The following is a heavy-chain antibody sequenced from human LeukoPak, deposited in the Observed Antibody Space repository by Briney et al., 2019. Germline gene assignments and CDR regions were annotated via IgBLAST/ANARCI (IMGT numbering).Heavy chain of an antibody. J-gene: IGHJ4*02. Sequence: PGGSLRLSCAASGFTFSSYGMHWVRQAPGKWLEWVAFIRYDGSNKYYADSVKGRFTISRDNSKNTLYLQMNSLRAEDTAVYYCAKAISREWWPNTPGTAFDYWGQGTLVTVSS. CDR2: IRYDGSNK. CDR1: GFTFSSYG. D-gene: IGHD2-15*01. V-gene: IGHV3-30*02. CDR3: AKAISREWWPNTPGTAFDY.